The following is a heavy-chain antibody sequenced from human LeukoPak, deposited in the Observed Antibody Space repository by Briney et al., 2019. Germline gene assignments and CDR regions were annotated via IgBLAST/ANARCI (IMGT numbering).Heavy chain of an antibody. J-gene: IGHJ4*02. CDR3: ARDPSVLDYFDY. CDR1: GFTFSSYY. D-gene: IGHD2/OR15-2a*01. V-gene: IGHV3-7*04. CDR2: IKEDGSEK. Sequence: PGGSLRLSCSASGFTFSSYYMSCVRQAPGKGLEWVANIKEDGSEKYYVDSVKGRFTISRDNAKNSLYLQLNSLRAEDTAVYYCARDPSVLDYFDYWGQGTLVAVSS.